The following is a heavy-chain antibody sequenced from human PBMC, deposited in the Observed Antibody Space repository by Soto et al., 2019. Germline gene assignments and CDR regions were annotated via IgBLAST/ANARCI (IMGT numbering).Heavy chain of an antibody. J-gene: IGHJ4*02. V-gene: IGHV1-3*01. D-gene: IGHD6-19*01. CDR2: INAGNGNT. CDR3: ARTAVAAYYFDY. Sequence: VASVKVSCKASGYTFTSYAMHWVRQAPGQRLEWMGWINAGNGNTKYSQKFQGRVTITRDTSASTAYMELSSLRSEDTAVYYCARTAVAAYYFDYWGQGTLVTVSS. CDR1: GYTFTSYA.